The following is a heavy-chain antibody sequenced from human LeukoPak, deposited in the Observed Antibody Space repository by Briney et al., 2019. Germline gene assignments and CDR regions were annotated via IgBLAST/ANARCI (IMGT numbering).Heavy chain of an antibody. Sequence: GASVKVSCKASGYTLTSYDINWVRQATGQGLEGMGWMNPNSGNTVYAQNFQGRVTMTRNTSISTAYMELSSLRSEDTAVYYCARKVITMVQDQVYYYYYGMDVWGQGTTVTVSS. CDR2: MNPNSGNT. D-gene: IGHD3-10*01. J-gene: IGHJ6*02. V-gene: IGHV1-8*01. CDR1: GYTLTSYD. CDR3: ARKVITMVQDQVYYYYYGMDV.